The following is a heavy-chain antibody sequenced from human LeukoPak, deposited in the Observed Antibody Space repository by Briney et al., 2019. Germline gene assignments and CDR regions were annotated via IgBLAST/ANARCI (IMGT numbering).Heavy chain of an antibody. D-gene: IGHD1-7*01. CDR2: MLPGVATP. J-gene: IGHJ4*02. CDR1: GGTISNHA. CDR3: ASRSAAGTKITWWPLDF. Sequence: SVKVSCKASGGTISNHAVSWVRQAPGQGLEWMGGMLPGVATPNYPQKSQGRVTITTDESTSTAYMELSGLTSEDTAVYYCASRSAAGTKITWWPLDFWGQGTPGTVSS. V-gene: IGHV1-69*05.